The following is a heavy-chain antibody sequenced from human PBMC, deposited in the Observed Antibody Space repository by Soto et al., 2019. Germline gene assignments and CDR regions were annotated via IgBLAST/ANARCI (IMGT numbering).Heavy chain of an antibody. D-gene: IGHD2-8*01. CDR2: INAGNGNT. CDR1: GDTFTSYA. J-gene: IGHJ5*02. Sequence: ASVKVSCKASGDTFTSYALHWVRQAPGQRLEWMGWINAGNGNTKYSQKFQGRVTFTRDTSASTAYMELGSLTSEDTAVYYCARSPLMSLDWFDPWGQGTLVTVSS. CDR3: ARSPLMSLDWFDP. V-gene: IGHV1-3*01.